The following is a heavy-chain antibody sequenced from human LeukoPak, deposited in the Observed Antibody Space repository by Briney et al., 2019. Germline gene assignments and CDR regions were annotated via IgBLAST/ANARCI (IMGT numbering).Heavy chain of an antibody. V-gene: IGHV3-48*03. CDR3: AIGYDYGDYEGLDY. Sequence: GGSLRLSCAASGFTFSSYEMNWVRQAPGKGLEWVSYISSSGSTLYYADSVKGRFTISRDNAKNSLYLQMNSLRAEDTAVYYCAIGYDYGDYEGLDYWGQGTLVTVSS. J-gene: IGHJ4*02. D-gene: IGHD4-17*01. CDR1: GFTFSSYE. CDR2: ISSSGSTL.